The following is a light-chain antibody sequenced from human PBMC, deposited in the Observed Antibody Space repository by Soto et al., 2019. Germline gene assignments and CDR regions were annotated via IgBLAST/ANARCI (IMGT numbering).Light chain of an antibody. V-gene: IGLV2-14*01. Sequence: QSALTQPASVSGSPGQSITISCTGTSSDVGGYNYVSWYQQQPGKAPKLMIYDVSNRPSGVSNRFSGSKSGNTASLTISGLQAEDEAAYYCSSYTSSSTLVVFGGGTKLTVL. CDR2: DVS. CDR1: SSDVGGYNY. CDR3: SSYTSSSTLVV. J-gene: IGLJ2*01.